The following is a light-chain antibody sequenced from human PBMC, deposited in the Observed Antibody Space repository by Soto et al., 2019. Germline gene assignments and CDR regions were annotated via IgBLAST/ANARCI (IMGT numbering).Light chain of an antibody. CDR3: QQYGSSPRT. Sequence: EIVLTQSPGTLSLSPGEGATLSCRANQSVSSNYLAWYQQKPGQAPRLLICGASSRASGIPDRFSGSGSGTDFTLTINRLEPEDFAVYYCQQYGSSPRTFGQVTKLEIK. CDR2: GAS. J-gene: IGKJ2*01. CDR1: QSVSSNY. V-gene: IGKV3-20*01.